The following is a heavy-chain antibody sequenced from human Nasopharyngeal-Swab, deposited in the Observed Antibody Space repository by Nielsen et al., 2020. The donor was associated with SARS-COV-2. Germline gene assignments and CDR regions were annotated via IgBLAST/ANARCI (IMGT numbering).Heavy chain of an antibody. CDR1: GFTFSSYS. J-gene: IGHJ4*02. Sequence: GESLKISCAVSGFTFSSYSMNWVRQAPGKGLEWVSSISSSSRYKYYADSVKGRFTISRDNAKNSLYLQMNSLRAEDTAVYYCARAALGGEVDYWGQGTLVTVSS. CDR3: ARAALGGEVDY. CDR2: ISSSSRYK. D-gene: IGHD2-15*01. V-gene: IGHV3-21*01.